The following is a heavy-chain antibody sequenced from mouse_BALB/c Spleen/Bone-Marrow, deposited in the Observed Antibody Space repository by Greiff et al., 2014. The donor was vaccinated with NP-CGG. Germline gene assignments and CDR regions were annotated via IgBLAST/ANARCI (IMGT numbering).Heavy chain of an antibody. J-gene: IGHJ2*01. CDR1: GFNIKDTY. Sequence: EVQLQQSGAELVKPGASVKLSCTASGFNIKDTYMHWVKQRPEQGLEWIGRIDPANGNTKYDPKFQGKATITADTSSNTAYLQLSSLTSEDTAVYCCARYYYGYYFDYWGQGTTLTVSS. CDR3: ARYYYGYYFDY. CDR2: IDPANGNT. V-gene: IGHV14-3*02. D-gene: IGHD1-1*01.